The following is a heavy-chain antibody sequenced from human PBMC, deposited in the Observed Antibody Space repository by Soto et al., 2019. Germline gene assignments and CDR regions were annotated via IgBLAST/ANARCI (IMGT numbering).Heavy chain of an antibody. D-gene: IGHD3-3*01. CDR1: GYTFTGYY. Sequence: SSVKVSCKASGYTFTGYYMHWVRQAPGQGLEWMGWINPNSGGTNYAQKFQGWVTMTRDTSISTAYMELSRLRSDDTAVYYCARGLLRFLEWLPHFDYWGQGTLVTVSS. CDR2: INPNSGGT. CDR3: ARGLLRFLEWLPHFDY. J-gene: IGHJ4*02. V-gene: IGHV1-2*04.